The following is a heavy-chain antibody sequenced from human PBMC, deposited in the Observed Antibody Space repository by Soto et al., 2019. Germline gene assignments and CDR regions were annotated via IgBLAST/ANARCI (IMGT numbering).Heavy chain of an antibody. V-gene: IGHV3-23*01. CDR1: GFTFSSYA. Sequence: GGSPRLSCAASGFTFSSYAMSWVRQAPGKGLEWVSAISGSGGSTYYADSVKGRFTISRDNSKNTLYLQMNSLRAEDTAVYYCAKIQSGWYVVDYWGQGTLVTVSS. CDR2: ISGSGGST. CDR3: AKIQSGWYVVDY. J-gene: IGHJ4*02. D-gene: IGHD6-19*01.